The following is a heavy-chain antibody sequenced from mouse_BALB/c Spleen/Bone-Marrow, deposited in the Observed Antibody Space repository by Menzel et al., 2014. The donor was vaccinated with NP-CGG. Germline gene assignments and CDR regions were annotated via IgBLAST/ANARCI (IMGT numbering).Heavy chain of an antibody. CDR2: IYPYNGGT. D-gene: IGHD2-2*01. CDR3: ARSGSGYDGFAY. CDR1: GYTFTDYS. Sequence: EVQRVESGPELVKPGASAKISCKASGYTFTDYSMHWVKQSHGKSLEWIGYIYPYNGGTGYNQKFKSKATLTVDNSSSTAYMELRSLTSEDSAVYYCARSGSGYDGFAYWGQGTLVTVSA. V-gene: IGHV1S29*02. J-gene: IGHJ3*01.